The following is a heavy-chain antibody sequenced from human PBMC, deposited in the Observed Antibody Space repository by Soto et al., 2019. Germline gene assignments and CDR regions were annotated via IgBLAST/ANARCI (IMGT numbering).Heavy chain of an antibody. CDR1: GGTFSSYA. CDR2: IIPIFGTA. CDR3: ASSGGSYGVDWFDP. V-gene: IGHV1-69*13. D-gene: IGHD1-26*01. J-gene: IGHJ5*02. Sequence: VASVKVSCKASGGTFSSYAISWVRQAPGQGLEWMGGIIPIFGTANYAQKFQGRVTITADESTSTAYMELSSLRSEDTAVYYCASSGGSYGVDWFDPWGQGTLVTVSS.